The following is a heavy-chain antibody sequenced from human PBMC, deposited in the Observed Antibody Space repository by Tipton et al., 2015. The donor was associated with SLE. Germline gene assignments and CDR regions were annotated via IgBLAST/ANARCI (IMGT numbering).Heavy chain of an antibody. J-gene: IGHJ4*02. CDR1: GGSISSGGYY. D-gene: IGHD3-3*01. CDR2: IYTSGST. Sequence: TLSLTCAVSGGSISSGGYYWSWIRQPAGKGLEWIGRIYTSGSTNYNPSLKSRVTISVDTTKNQFSLKLSSVTAADTAVYYCARFRYYDLLYYFDYWGQGTLVTVSS. CDR3: ARFRYYDLLYYFDY. V-gene: IGHV4-61*02.